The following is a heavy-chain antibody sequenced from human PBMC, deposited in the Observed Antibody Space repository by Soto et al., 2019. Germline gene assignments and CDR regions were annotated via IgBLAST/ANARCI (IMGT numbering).Heavy chain of an antibody. J-gene: IGHJ6*02. D-gene: IGHD2-21*02. CDR1: GYTFTSYD. V-gene: IGHV1-8*01. CDR2: MNPNSGNT. CDR3: ARESTAPTSMAV. Sequence: QVQLVQSGAEVKKPGASVKVSCKASGYTFTSYDINWVRQATGQGLEWMGWMNPNSGNTGYAQKFQGRVTMTRNTSISTAYLVLSSLRSADTAMYYCARESTAPTSMAVWGQGTTVTVSS.